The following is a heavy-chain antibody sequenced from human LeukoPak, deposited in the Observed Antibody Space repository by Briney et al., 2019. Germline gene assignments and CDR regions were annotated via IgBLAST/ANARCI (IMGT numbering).Heavy chain of an antibody. J-gene: IGHJ6*03. Sequence: SSETLSLTCTVSDDSITMYYWTWIRQPPGKGLEWIGYVDHTGSTKFNPSINGRVSISRDTSKNFFSLRLRSVTAADTAVYFCARGRVSSSTWYSTYYYFFYMDFWCKGTTVTVSS. V-gene: IGHV4-59*01. CDR3: ARGRVSSSTWYSTYYYFFYMDF. CDR1: DDSITMYY. D-gene: IGHD6-13*01. CDR2: VDHTGST.